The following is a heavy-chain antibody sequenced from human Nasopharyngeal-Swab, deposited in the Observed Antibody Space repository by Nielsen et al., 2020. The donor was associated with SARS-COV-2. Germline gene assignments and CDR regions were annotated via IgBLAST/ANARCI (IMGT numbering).Heavy chain of an antibody. CDR1: GFPFSSYS. D-gene: IGHD2-15*01. CDR2: ISGSGGST. J-gene: IGHJ4*02. V-gene: IGHV3-23*01. CDR3: AKGGVDDY. Sequence: GESLKISCAASGFPFSSYSMSLVRQAPGKGLEWVSAISGSGGSTYYADSVKGRFTISRDNSKNTLYLQMNSLRAEDTAVYYCAKGGVDDYWGQGTLVTVSS.